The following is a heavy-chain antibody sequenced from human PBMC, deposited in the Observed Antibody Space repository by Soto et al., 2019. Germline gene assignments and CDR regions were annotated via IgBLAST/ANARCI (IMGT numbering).Heavy chain of an antibody. D-gene: IGHD3-16*02. J-gene: IGHJ4*02. V-gene: IGHV2-5*01. CDR1: GFSLTTSGAG. CDR2: ISWKDDK. CDR3: AHRYGGNYYRCYFDS. Sequence: SGPTLVNPTQTLTLTCTDSGFSLTTSGAGVGWIRQPPGKAMEWLALISWKDDKRYNTGLESRLTITKYTSKNQVILTLTNMNPVDTATYFCAHRYGGNYYRCYFDSRGQGILFTVSS.